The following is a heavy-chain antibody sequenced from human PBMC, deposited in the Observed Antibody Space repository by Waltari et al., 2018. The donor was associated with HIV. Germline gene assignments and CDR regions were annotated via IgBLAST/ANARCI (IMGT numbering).Heavy chain of an antibody. CDR3: ARDRDWAFDY. V-gene: IGHV3-48*01. D-gene: IGHD2-21*02. J-gene: IGHJ4*02. CDR1: GFTFSTYS. CDR2: INSGSSNI. Sequence: EVQLVESGGGLVQPGGSLRLSCAASGFTFSTYSMNWVRQAPGKGLEWVSYINSGSSNIYYVDSVKGRFTISRDDAKNSVHLQMNSLRAEDTAVYYCARDRDWAFDYWGQGILVTVSP.